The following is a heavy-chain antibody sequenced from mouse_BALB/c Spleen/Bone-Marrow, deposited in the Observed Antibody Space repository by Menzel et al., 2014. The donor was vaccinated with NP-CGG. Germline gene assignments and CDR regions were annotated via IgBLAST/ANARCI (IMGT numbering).Heavy chain of an antibody. CDR3: ATMITDWYYDG. D-gene: IGHD2-4*01. Sequence: VQLQLSGAELVKPGASVKLSCTASGFNIKATYMHWVKQRPEQGLEWIGRIVPANGNTKYDPKFQGKATITADTSSNTAYLQLSSLTSEDTAVYYCATMITDWYYDGWGTGTTVTVSS. J-gene: IGHJ1*03. CDR1: GFNIKATY. V-gene: IGHV14-3*02. CDR2: IVPANGNT.